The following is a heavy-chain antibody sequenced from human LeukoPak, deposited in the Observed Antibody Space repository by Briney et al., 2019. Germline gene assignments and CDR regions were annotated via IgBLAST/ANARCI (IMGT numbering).Heavy chain of an antibody. J-gene: IGHJ4*02. CDR1: GHTFTSYY. CDR3: ARGIWSSHSVGYYFDF. V-gene: IGHV1-3*03. Sequence: ASVKVSCKASGHTFTSYYMRWVRQAPGQRLQWMGWINAGNGNTKYSQELQGRITIIRDTSANTVYMELSSLRSEDMAVYYCARGIWSSHSVGYYFDFWGQRTLVTVSS. D-gene: IGHD5/OR15-5a*01. CDR2: INAGNGNT.